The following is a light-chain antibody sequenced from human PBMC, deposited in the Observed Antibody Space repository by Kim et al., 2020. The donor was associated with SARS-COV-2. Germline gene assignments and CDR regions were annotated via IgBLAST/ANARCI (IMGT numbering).Light chain of an antibody. J-gene: IGKJ4*01. Sequence: SSGERATLYCRASQSVSRHLDWYQQKPGQAPRLLIHGSSTRATGIPVRFRGRGSWTEFNLNNSRLPSEDFAVYYCQPYNNWPLSFGRGTKVDIK. CDR3: QPYNNWPLS. CDR2: GSS. V-gene: IGKV3-15*01. CDR1: QSVSRH.